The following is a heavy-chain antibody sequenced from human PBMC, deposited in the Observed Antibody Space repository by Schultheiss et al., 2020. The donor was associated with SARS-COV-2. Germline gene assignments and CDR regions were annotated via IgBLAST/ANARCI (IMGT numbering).Heavy chain of an antibody. CDR1: GGSISSYY. D-gene: IGHD3-10*01. V-gene: IGHV4-59*01. Sequence: LRLSCTVSGGSISSYYWSWIRQPPGKGLEWIGYIYYSGSTNYNPSLKSRVTISVDTSKNQFSLKLSSVTAADTAVYYCAREGVTLLWFGELFSRYGMDVWGQGTTVTVSS. J-gene: IGHJ6*02. CDR3: AREGVTLLWFGELFSRYGMDV. CDR2: IYYSGST.